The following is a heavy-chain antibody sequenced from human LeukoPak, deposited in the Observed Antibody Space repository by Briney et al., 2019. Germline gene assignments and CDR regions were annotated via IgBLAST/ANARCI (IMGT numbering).Heavy chain of an antibody. CDR1: GGSISSYY. D-gene: IGHD2-2*01. J-gene: IGHJ6*03. CDR2: IYYSGST. Sequence: PSETLSLTCTVSGGSISSYYWSWIRQPPGKGLEWIGYIYYSGSTNYNPSLKSRVTISVDTSKNQFSLKLSSVTAADTAVYYCARSGYCSSTSCYGSEYYYMDVWGKGTTVTVSS. CDR3: ARSGYCSSTSCYGSEYYYMDV. V-gene: IGHV4-59*01.